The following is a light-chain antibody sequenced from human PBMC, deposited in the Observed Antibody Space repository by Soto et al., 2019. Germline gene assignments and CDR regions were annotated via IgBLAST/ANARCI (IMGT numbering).Light chain of an antibody. CDR2: EGS. V-gene: IGLV2-23*01. Sequence: QSALTQPASVSGSPGQSITTSCTGTSSDVGSYNLVSWYQHHPGKTPKLMIYEGSRRPSGVSNRFSASKSGNTASLTISGLQAEEEAEYYCCSYETSSTYVFGSGTKVTVL. CDR3: CSYETSSTYV. J-gene: IGLJ1*01. CDR1: SSDVGSYNL.